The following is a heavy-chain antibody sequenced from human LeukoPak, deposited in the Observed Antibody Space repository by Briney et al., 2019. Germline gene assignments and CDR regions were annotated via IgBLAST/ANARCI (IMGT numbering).Heavy chain of an antibody. V-gene: IGHV1-2*02. Sequence: ASLKVSCKAAGYTFTGYYMHWVRQAPGQGLEWMGWINLNSGGTNFAQRFQGRVTMTRDTSISTAYMDLSRLISDDTAVYYCARDAGYCTGGSCWYFDHWGQGTLVTVSS. CDR2: INLNSGGT. D-gene: IGHD2-15*01. J-gene: IGHJ4*02. CDR3: ARDAGYCTGGSCWYFDH. CDR1: GYTFTGYY.